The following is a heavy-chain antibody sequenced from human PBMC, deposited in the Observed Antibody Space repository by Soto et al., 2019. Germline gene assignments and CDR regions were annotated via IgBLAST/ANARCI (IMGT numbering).Heavy chain of an antibody. CDR3: ARIPEYSSSWYFDAFDI. J-gene: IGHJ3*02. D-gene: IGHD6-13*01. Sequence: QVTLKESGPVLVKPTETLTLTCTVSGFSLSNARMGVSWIRQPPGKALEWLAHIFSKDEKSYSTSLKSRHTTPKXXSXSXXVLTRTNMDPVDTATYYCARIPEYSSSWYFDAFDIWGQGTMVTVSS. CDR2: IFSKDEK. V-gene: IGHV2-26*01. CDR1: GFSLSNARMG.